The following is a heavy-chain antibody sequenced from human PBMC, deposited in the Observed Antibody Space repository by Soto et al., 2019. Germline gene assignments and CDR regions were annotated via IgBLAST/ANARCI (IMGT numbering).Heavy chain of an antibody. D-gene: IGHD3-10*01. CDR1: GVSVTSHY. CDR2: IYFRGSA. CDR3: ARAQFYSGSGRYNNLMFDP. V-gene: IGHV4-59*02. J-gene: IGHJ5*02. Sequence: SETLSLTCGVSGVSVTSHYWSWIRQSPGKGLEWIGSIYFRGSANYNPSLKTRLTMSLDRSNNQFSLTLNSVTAADTAVYYCARAQFYSGSGRYNNLMFDPWGQVIQVTVSS.